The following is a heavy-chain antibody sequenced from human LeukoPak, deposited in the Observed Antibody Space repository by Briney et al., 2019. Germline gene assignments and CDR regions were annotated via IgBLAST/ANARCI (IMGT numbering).Heavy chain of an antibody. V-gene: IGHV3-21*01. CDR3: ARERPGSSGYYFDY. CDR1: GFTFSSYT. J-gene: IGHJ4*02. Sequence: GGSLRLSCAASGFTFSSYTINWVRQAPGKGLEWVSCISSSSTYIYYADSVKGRFTISRDNAKNSLYLQMNSLRAEDTALYYCARERPGSSGYYFDYWGQGTLVTVSS. CDR2: ISSSSTYI. D-gene: IGHD3-22*01.